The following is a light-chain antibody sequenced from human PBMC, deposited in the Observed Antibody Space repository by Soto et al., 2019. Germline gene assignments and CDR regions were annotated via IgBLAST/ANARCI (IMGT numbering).Light chain of an antibody. Sequence: EIVLTQSPATLSSFPGDRVTLSCRASQYINTRLAWYQPRPGQAPRLLIYQTSIRAAGIPARFSASATGTDSTLTSSEVHPEDFGVYYCQQGQSWRRTFGQGTKV. V-gene: IGKV3D-11*01. CDR1: QYINTR. CDR3: QQGQSWRRT. CDR2: QTS. J-gene: IGKJ1*01.